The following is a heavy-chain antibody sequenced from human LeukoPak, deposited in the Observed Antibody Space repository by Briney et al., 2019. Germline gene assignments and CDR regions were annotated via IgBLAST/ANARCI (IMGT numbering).Heavy chain of an antibody. D-gene: IGHD1-26*01. CDR2: IYPGDSDT. V-gene: IGHV5-51*01. CDR3: ARALVGAATLSY. J-gene: IGHJ4*02. CDR1: GYIFTHYW. Sequence: GESLKISCQVSGYIFTHYWIGWVRQMPGKGLEWMGVIYPGDSDTRYSPSFQGQVTLSADKSISTAYLQWSSLKASDTAIYYCARALVGAATLSYWGQGTLVTVSS.